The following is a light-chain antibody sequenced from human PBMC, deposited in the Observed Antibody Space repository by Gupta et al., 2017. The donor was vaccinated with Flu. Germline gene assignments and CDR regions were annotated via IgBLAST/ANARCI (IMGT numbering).Light chain of an antibody. CDR1: QSVLYSSNNKNY. CDR2: WAS. V-gene: IGKV4-1*01. J-gene: IGKJ2*03. CDR3: QQDDGTPFS. Sequence: DIVMTQFPDSLAVSLGERATINCKSSQSVLYSSNNKNYLAWYQQKPGQPPRLLVYWASTRESGVPDRFSGSGSGTDFTLTISSLQAEDVAFYYCQQDDGTPFSFGQGTKLEIK.